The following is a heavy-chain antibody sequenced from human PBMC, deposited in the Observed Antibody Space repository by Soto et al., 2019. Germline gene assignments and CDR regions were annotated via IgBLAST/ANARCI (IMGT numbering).Heavy chain of an antibody. J-gene: IGHJ1*01. Sequence: ASVKVSCKASGYTFTSYGISWVRQAPGQGLEWMGWISAYNGNTYYAQKLQGRVTMTTDTSTSTAYMELRSLRSDDTAVYYCATTAGGYYDSSGYSRLGRAPSAEYFQHWGQGTLVTVSS. CDR3: ATTAGGYYDSSGYSRLGRAPSAEYFQH. D-gene: IGHD3-22*01. CDR2: ISAYNGNT. V-gene: IGHV1-18*01. CDR1: GYTFTSYG.